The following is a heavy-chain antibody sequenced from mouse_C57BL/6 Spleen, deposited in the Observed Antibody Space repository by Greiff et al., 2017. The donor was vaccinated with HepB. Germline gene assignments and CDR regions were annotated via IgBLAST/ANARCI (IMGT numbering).Heavy chain of an antibody. CDR1: GYTFTDYY. D-gene: IGHD2-5*01. CDR2: INPYNGGT. J-gene: IGHJ4*01. CDR3: ARSGYSNYGDAMDY. Sequence: VQLQQSGPVLVKPGASVKMSCKASGYTFTDYYMNWVKQSHGKSLEWIGVINPYNGGTSYNQKFKGKATLTVDKSSSTAYMELNSLTSEDSAVYYCARSGYSNYGDAMDYWGQGTAVTVSS. V-gene: IGHV1-19*01.